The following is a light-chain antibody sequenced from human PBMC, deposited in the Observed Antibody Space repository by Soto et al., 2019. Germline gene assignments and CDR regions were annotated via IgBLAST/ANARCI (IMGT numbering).Light chain of an antibody. J-gene: IGKJ1*01. CDR1: QSVSSSY. V-gene: IGKV3-20*01. CDR3: QQYGISRT. Sequence: EIVLTQSPGTLSLSPGERATLSCRASQSVSSSYLAWYQQKPGQAPRLLIYGASSRATGIPDRFSGSGSGTDFTLTISRLEPEDFAVYYCQQYGISRTFGQATKMEIK. CDR2: GAS.